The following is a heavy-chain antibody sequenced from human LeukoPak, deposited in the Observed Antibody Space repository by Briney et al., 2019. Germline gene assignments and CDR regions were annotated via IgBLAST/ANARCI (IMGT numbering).Heavy chain of an antibody. J-gene: IGHJ4*02. CDR3: ARARPSMWIDY. Sequence: GGSLRLSCAASGFTFSSYAMYWVRQAPGKGPEWVAVISYDGSDKFYADSVKGRFTISRDSSKNTLYLQMNSLRPEDTAVYYCARARPSMWIDYWGQGTLVTVSS. V-gene: IGHV3-30*04. CDR2: ISYDGSDK. CDR1: GFTFSSYA. D-gene: IGHD5-12*01.